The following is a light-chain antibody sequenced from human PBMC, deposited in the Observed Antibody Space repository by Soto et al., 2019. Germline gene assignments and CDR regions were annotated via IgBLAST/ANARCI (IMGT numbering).Light chain of an antibody. CDR1: SSDVGGYKY. J-gene: IGLJ1*01. Sequence: QSALTQPASVSGSPGQSITISCTGTSSDVGGYKYVSWYQQHPDKAPKLMIYEVSNRPSGVSNRFSGSKSGNTASLTISGLQVEDEADYYCSSYTSSSTYNYVFGTGTKLTVL. CDR2: EVS. V-gene: IGLV2-14*01. CDR3: SSYTSSSTYNYV.